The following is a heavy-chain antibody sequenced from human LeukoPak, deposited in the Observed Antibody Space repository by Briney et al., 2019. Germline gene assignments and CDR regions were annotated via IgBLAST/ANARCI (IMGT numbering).Heavy chain of an antibody. D-gene: IGHD3-9*01. CDR2: IYNSGST. Sequence: SETLSLTCTVSGGSISIYYWNWIRQPPGKGLEWIGSIYNSGSTTYNPSLKSRVTISVDTSKNQFSLKLSSVTAADTAVYYCARVNYDILTGYYHLNYFDYWGQGTLVTVSS. J-gene: IGHJ4*02. CDR3: ARVNYDILTGYYHLNYFDY. CDR1: GGSISIYY. V-gene: IGHV4-59*12.